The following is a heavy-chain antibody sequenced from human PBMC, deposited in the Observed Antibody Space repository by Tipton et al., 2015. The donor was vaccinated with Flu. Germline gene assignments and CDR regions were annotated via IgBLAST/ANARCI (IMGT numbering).Heavy chain of an antibody. CDR3: ARNEYYLVGATIDY. V-gene: IGHV3-48*03. Sequence: SLRLSCAASGFSFSSYEMNWVRQVSGKGLEWVAFISSSGSRLKYADSVKGRFTIFRDNAKNSLYLQISNLRGEDTAVYYCARNEYYLVGATIDYWGQGTLVTVSS. CDR1: GFSFSSYE. CDR2: ISSSGSRL. D-gene: IGHD1-26*01. J-gene: IGHJ4*02.